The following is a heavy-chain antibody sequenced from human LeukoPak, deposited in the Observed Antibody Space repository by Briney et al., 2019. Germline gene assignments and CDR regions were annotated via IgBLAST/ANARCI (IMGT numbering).Heavy chain of an antibody. Sequence: SGPTLVNPSQTPTLTFTFSGFSRSPRGVGVGWIRQPPGKALEWLATIYWNDDKRYSPSLKSRLTITKDTSKNQVVLTMTNMDPVDTATYYCAHSYYDSSGYYFAHDYWGQGTLVTVSS. V-gene: IGHV2-5*01. D-gene: IGHD3-22*01. CDR2: IYWNDDK. CDR3: AHSYYDSSGYYFAHDY. J-gene: IGHJ4*02. CDR1: GFSRSPRGVG.